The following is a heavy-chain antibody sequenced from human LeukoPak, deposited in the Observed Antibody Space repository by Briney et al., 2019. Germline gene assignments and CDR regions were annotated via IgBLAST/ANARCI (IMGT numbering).Heavy chain of an antibody. CDR2: ISSSSSTI. J-gene: IGHJ4*02. Sequence: GGSLRLSCAASGFTFSSYSMNWVRQAPGKGLEWVSYISSSSSTIYYADSVKGRFTISRDNAKNSLYLQMNSLRAEDTAVYYCARDDSKMGSSTSCPYWGQGTLVTVSS. V-gene: IGHV3-48*04. D-gene: IGHD2-2*01. CDR3: ARDDSKMGSSTSCPY. CDR1: GFTFSSYS.